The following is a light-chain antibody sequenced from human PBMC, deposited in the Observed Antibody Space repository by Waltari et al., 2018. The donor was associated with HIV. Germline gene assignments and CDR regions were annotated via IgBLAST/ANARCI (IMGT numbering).Light chain of an antibody. CDR1: SSDVGGYNY. CDR2: DVS. V-gene: IGLV2-14*03. CDR3: SSYTSSSTLEV. J-gene: IGLJ3*02. Sequence: QSALTQPASVSGSPGQSITISCTGTSSDVGGYNYVSWYQQHPGKAPKLMIYDVSNRPSEVSTRFAGSKSGNTASLTISGLQAEDEADYYCSSYTSSSTLEVFGGGTKLTVL.